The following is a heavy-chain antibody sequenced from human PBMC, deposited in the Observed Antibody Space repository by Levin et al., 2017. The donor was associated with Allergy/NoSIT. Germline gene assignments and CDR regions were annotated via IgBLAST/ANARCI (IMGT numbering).Heavy chain of an antibody. CDR1: GYTFTSYY. CDR2: INPSGGST. V-gene: IGHV1-46*01. J-gene: IGHJ4*02. Sequence: GASVKVSCKASGYTFTSYYMYWVRQAPGQGLEWMGIINPSGGSTTYAQKFQGRVTMTRDTSTSTVYMELSSLRSEDTAVYYCARDRPGISIGGYWGQGTLVTVSS. D-gene: IGHD3-16*01. CDR3: ARDRPGISIGGY.